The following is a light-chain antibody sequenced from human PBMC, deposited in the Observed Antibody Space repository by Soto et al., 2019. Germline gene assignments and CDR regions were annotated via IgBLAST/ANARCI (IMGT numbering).Light chain of an antibody. V-gene: IGKV3-20*01. CDR3: QQFNNWPPWT. CDR1: QSVSSSY. CDR2: GAS. Sequence: EIVFTQSPGTLSLSPGERATLSCRAIQSVSSSYLAWYQQKPGQAPRLLIYGASSRATGIPDRFSGSGSGTEFTLTISGLQSDDFAVYYCQQFNNWPPWTFGQGTKV. J-gene: IGKJ1*01.